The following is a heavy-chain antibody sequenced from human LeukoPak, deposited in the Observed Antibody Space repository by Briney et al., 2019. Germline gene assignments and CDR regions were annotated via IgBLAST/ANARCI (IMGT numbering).Heavy chain of an antibody. CDR2: TYYRSKWYN. D-gene: IGHD4-23*01. CDR3: ARWGGYGGINGYDY. CDR1: GDSVSSNSAA. V-gene: IGHV6-1*01. J-gene: IGHJ4*02. Sequence: SQTLSLTFAISGDSVSSNSAAWNWIRQSPSRGLEWLGRTYYRSKWYNDYAVSVKSRITINPDTSKNQFSLQLNSVTPEDTAVYYCARWGGYGGINGYDYWGQGTLVTVSS.